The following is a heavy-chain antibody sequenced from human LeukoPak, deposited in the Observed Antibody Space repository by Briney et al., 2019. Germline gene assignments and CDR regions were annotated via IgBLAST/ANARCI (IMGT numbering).Heavy chain of an antibody. CDR2: IIHRVST. CDR3: AGEEWSMNY. CDR1: EGSFSGYY. D-gene: IGHD3-3*01. J-gene: IGHJ4*02. V-gene: IGHV4-34*12. Sequence: PSETLSLTSALYEGSFSGYYSRCFRHPPGRGVGWIGEIIHRVSTHHDPPLTRRVTISVATSKNKISLTSSSVTAADTARYYSAGEEWSMNYWGQGILVTVSS.